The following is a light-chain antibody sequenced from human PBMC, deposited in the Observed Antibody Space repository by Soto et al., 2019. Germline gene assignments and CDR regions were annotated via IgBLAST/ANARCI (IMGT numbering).Light chain of an antibody. CDR2: DVS. J-gene: IGLJ2*01. CDR3: SSYTSSSLV. V-gene: IGLV2-14*01. Sequence: QSALTQAASVSGSPGQSITIACTGTSSDVGGYNYVSWYQQHPGKAPKLMIYDVSNRPSGVSNRFSGSKSGNTASLTISGLQAEDEADYYCSSYTSSSLVFGGGTQLTVL. CDR1: SSDVGGYNY.